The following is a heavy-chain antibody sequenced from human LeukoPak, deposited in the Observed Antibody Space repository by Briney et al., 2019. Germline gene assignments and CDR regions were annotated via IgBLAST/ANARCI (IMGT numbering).Heavy chain of an antibody. Sequence: GRSLRLSCAASGFTFDDYAMHWVRQAPGKGLEWVSGISWNSGSIGYADSVKGRFTISRDNAKNSLYLQMNSLRAEDTALYYCAKAKYDSSGYHYYFDYWGQGTLVTVSS. J-gene: IGHJ4*02. D-gene: IGHD3-22*01. CDR2: ISWNSGSI. CDR1: GFTFDDYA. CDR3: AKAKYDSSGYHYYFDY. V-gene: IGHV3-9*01.